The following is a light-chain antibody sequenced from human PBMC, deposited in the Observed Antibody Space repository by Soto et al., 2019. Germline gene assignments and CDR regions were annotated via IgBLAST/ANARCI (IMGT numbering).Light chain of an antibody. J-gene: IGKJ4*01. CDR3: QQRSIWVT. CDR2: DAS. Sequence: EIVMTQSPATLSLSPGERVTHSCRASQSVSNYLAWYQQKPGQAPRLLIYDASNRATGIPARFSGSGSGTDFSLTISSLEPEDFAIYYCQQRSIWVTFGGGTKVEIK. V-gene: IGKV3-11*01. CDR1: QSVSNY.